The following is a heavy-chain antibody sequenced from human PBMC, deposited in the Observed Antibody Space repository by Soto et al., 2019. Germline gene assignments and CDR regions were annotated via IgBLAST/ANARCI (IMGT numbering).Heavy chain of an antibody. V-gene: IGHV3-13*01. CDR2: IGTAGDT. D-gene: IGHD5-12*01. Sequence: GGSLRLSCAASGFTVSSYDMHWVRQATGKGLEWVSAIGTAGDTYYPGSVKGRFTISRENAKNSLYLQMNSLRAGDTAVYYCARGSPSRGYSGYDSLDYWGQGTLVTVSS. CDR1: GFTVSSYD. CDR3: ARGSPSRGYSGYDSLDY. J-gene: IGHJ4*02.